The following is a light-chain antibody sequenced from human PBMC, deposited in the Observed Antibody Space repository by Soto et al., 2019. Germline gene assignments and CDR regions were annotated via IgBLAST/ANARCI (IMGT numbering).Light chain of an antibody. CDR1: GSDIGSYNY. CDR3: NSYTSASTYV. CDR2: DVT. J-gene: IGLJ1*01. Sequence: QSVLTQPASVSGSPGQSITISCTGTGSDIGSYNYVSWYQHHPGKVPKFIIYDVTNRPSGVSDRFSGSKSGNTASLTISGLQAEDEADYYCNSYTSASTYVFGTGT. V-gene: IGLV2-14*03.